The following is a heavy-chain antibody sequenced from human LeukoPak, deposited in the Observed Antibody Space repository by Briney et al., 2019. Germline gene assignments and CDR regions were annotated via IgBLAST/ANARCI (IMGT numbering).Heavy chain of an antibody. CDR2: IYSGGST. Sequence: GGSLRLSCAASGFTVSSDYMSWVRQAPGKGLEWVSLIYSGGSTFYADSVKGRFTISRDNSKNTLYLQMNSLRAEDTAMYYCTRDQYCSGGSCYSDYWGQGTLVTVSS. D-gene: IGHD2-15*01. J-gene: IGHJ4*02. CDR1: GFTVSSDY. CDR3: TRDQYCSGGSCYSDY. V-gene: IGHV3-53*01.